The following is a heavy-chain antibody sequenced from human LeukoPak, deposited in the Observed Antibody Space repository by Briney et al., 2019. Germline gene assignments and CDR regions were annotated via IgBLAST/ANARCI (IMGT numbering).Heavy chain of an antibody. CDR1: GFTFSSYS. CDR3: ARRAGGYSHPYDY. Sequence: GGSLRLSCAASGFTFSSYSMNWVRQAPGKGLEWVSSISSSSSYIYYADSVKGRFTISRDNAKNSLYLQMNSLRAEDTAVYYCARRAGGYSHPYDYWGQGILVTVSS. D-gene: IGHD4-23*01. CDR2: ISSSSSYI. J-gene: IGHJ4*02. V-gene: IGHV3-21*04.